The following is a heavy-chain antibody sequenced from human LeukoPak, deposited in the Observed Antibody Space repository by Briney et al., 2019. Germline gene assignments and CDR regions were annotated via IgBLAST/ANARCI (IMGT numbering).Heavy chain of an antibody. D-gene: IGHD3-3*01. V-gene: IGHV3-30-3*01. CDR1: GFTFSSYA. CDR2: ISYDGSNK. Sequence: GGSLRLSCAASGFTFSSYAMHWVRQAPGKGLEWVAVISYDGSNKYYADSVKGRFSISRDNSKNTLYLQMNSLRAEDTALYYCAKDTLAFGVVTNSRFDYWGQGTLVTVSS. J-gene: IGHJ4*02. CDR3: AKDTLAFGVVTNSRFDY.